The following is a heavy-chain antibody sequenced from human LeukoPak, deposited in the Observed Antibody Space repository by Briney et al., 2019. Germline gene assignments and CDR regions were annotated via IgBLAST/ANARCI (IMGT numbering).Heavy chain of an antibody. D-gene: IGHD2-15*01. Sequence: ASVKVSCKTSGYSFTNYTMNWVRQAPGQGLEWMGWINPNSGGTNYAQKFQGRVTMTRDTSISTAYMELSRLRSDDTAVYYCARGKKYVASEVYWFDPWGQGTLVTVSS. J-gene: IGHJ5*02. V-gene: IGHV1-2*02. CDR2: INPNSGGT. CDR3: ARGKKYVASEVYWFDP. CDR1: GYSFTNYT.